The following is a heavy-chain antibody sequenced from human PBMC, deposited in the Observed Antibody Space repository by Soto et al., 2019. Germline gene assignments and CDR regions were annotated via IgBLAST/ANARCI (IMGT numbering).Heavy chain of an antibody. CDR2: IYYSGST. D-gene: IGHD2-21*02. J-gene: IGHJ4*02. V-gene: IGHV4-31*03. CDR3: ARGDIVVVTAKGSFDY. CDR1: GGSISSGGYY. Sequence: QVQLQESGPGLVKPSQTLSLTCTVSGGSISSGGYYWSWIRQHPGKGLEWIGYIYYSGSTYYNPSHKSRVTISVDTSKNQFSLKLSSVTAADTAVYYCARGDIVVVTAKGSFDYWGQGTLVTVSS.